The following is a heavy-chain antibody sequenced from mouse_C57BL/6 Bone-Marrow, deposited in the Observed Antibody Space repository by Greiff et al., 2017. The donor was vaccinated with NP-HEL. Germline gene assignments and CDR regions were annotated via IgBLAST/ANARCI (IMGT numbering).Heavy chain of an antibody. J-gene: IGHJ2*01. Sequence: EVKVEESGGGLVQPGGSMKLSCVASGFTFSNYWMNWVRQSPEKGLEWVAQIRLKSDNYATHYAESVKGRFTISRDDSKSSVYLQMNNLRAEDTGIYYCTINWDRGSPFDYWGQGTTLTVSS. CDR1: GFTFSNYW. D-gene: IGHD4-1*02. V-gene: IGHV6-3*01. CDR3: TINWDRGSPFDY. CDR2: IRLKSDNYAT.